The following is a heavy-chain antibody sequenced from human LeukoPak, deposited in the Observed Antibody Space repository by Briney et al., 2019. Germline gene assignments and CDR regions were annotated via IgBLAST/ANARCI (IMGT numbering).Heavy chain of an antibody. CDR3: AKGRSSGWPNSFDP. V-gene: IGHV3-13*05. D-gene: IGHD6-19*01. J-gene: IGHJ5*02. CDR2: IGTAGDP. Sequence: GGSLRLSCAASGFTFSSYDMHWVRQATGKGLEWVSAIGTAGDPYYPGSVKGRFTISRDNSKNTLYLQMNSLRAEDTTVYYCAKGRSSGWPNSFDPWGQGTLVTVSS. CDR1: GFTFSSYD.